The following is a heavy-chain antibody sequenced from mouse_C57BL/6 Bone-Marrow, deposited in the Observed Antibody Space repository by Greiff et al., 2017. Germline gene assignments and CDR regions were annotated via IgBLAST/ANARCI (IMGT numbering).Heavy chain of an antibody. Sequence: VQLQQPGAELVRPGTSVKLSCKASGYTFTSYWMHWVKQRPGQGLEWIGVIDPSDSYTNYNQKFKGKATLTVDTSSSTAYMQLSSLTSEDSAVYYCARHYDYDWYFDVWGTGTTVTVSS. D-gene: IGHD2-4*01. CDR1: GYTFTSYW. J-gene: IGHJ1*03. CDR3: ARHYDYDWYFDV. V-gene: IGHV1-59*01. CDR2: IDPSDSYT.